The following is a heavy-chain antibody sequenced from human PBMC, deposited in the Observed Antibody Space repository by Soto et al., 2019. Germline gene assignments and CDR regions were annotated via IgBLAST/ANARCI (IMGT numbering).Heavy chain of an antibody. J-gene: IGHJ6*02. V-gene: IGHV1-18*01. D-gene: IGHD3-3*01. Sequence: ASVKVSCKASGYTFTSYGISWVRQAPGQGLEWMGWISAYNGNTNYAQKLQGRVTMTTDTSTSTAYMELRSLRSDDTAVYYCARGTGKYDFWSGYLSYYGMDVWGQGTTVTAP. CDR1: GYTFTSYG. CDR3: ARGTGKYDFWSGYLSYYGMDV. CDR2: ISAYNGNT.